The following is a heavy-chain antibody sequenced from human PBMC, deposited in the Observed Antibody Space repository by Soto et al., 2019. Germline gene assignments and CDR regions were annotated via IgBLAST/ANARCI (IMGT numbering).Heavy chain of an antibody. CDR1: GGSVSSGSYY. V-gene: IGHV4-61*01. J-gene: IGHJ6*02. CDR2: IYYSGST. CDR3: ARKANYYGSGSYYYYYYGMDV. D-gene: IGHD3-10*01. Sequence: SEPLSLTCTVSGGSVSSGSYYWSWIRQPPGKGLEWIGYIYYSGSTNYNPSLKSRVTISVDTSKNQFSPKLSSVTAADTAVYYCARKANYYGSGSYYYYYYGMDVWGQGTTVTVSS.